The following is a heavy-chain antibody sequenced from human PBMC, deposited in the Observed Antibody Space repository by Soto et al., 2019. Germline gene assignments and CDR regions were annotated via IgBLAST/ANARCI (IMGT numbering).Heavy chain of an antibody. D-gene: IGHD3-16*02. CDR1: GASISTSTYY. V-gene: IGHV4-39*01. CDR3: ARRTSYHDS. CDR2: IYYTGST. Sequence: PSETLSLTCNVSGASISTSTYYWGWIRQPPGKGLEWIGYIYYTGSTNYNPSLKSRVTISVDTSNSQFSLKLNSVTAADTAVYYCARRTSYHDSWGQGILVTVSS. J-gene: IGHJ5*01.